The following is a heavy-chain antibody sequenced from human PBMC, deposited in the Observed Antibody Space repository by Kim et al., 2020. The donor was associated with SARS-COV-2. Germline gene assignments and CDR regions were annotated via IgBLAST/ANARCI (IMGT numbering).Heavy chain of an antibody. CDR3: ARAGGSTARHFDP. CDR2: IYAGDSDT. Sequence: GESLKISCKASGYSFTSYWIGWVRQMPGKGLEWMGGIYAGDSDTRYSPSFQGQVTISADESISAAYLQWSSLTASDTAIYYCARAGGSTARHFDPWGQGTLVTVSS. J-gene: IGHJ5*02. D-gene: IGHD3-16*01. CDR1: GYSFTSYW. V-gene: IGHV5-51*01.